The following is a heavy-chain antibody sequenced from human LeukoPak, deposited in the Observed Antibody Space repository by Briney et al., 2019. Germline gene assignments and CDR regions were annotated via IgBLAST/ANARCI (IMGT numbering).Heavy chain of an antibody. CDR3: AKPYRVIRNAFDI. V-gene: IGHV3-23*01. CDR1: GFTFSSYS. CDR2: ISGSGDST. J-gene: IGHJ3*02. Sequence: GGSLRLSCAASGFTFSSYSMNWVRQAPGKGLEWVSGISGSGDSTYYADSVKGRFTISRDNSQNTLYLQMNSLRVEDTAVYYCAKPYRVIRNAFDIWGQGTQVTVSS. D-gene: IGHD3-22*01.